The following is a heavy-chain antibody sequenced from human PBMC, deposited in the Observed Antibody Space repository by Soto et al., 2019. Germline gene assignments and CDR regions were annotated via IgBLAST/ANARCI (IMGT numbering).Heavy chain of an antibody. CDR2: IYHSGST. CDR1: GGSISSGGYS. V-gene: IGHV4-30-2*01. J-gene: IGHJ4*02. D-gene: IGHD2-2*01. CDR3: ARELTAAGGYDY. Sequence: QLQLQESGSGLVKPSQTLSLTCAVSGGSISSGGYSWSWIRQPPGKGLEWIGYIYHSGSTYYNPSLKIRVTVSVDRSKNQFSLKLSSVTAADTAVYYCARELTAAGGYDYWGQGTLVTVSS.